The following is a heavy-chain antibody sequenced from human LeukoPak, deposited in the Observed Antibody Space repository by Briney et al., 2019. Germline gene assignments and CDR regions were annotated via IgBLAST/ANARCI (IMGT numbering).Heavy chain of an antibody. CDR1: GGTFSSYA. J-gene: IGHJ4*02. CDR3: ARMPFMVRGVIELDY. CDR2: IIPIFGTA. Sequence: GASVKVSCKASGGTFSSYAISWVRQAPGQGLEWMGGIIPIFGTANYAQKFQGRVTITADESTSTAYMELSSLRSEDTAVYYCARMPFMVRGVIELDYWGQGTLVTVSS. V-gene: IGHV1-69*13. D-gene: IGHD3-10*01.